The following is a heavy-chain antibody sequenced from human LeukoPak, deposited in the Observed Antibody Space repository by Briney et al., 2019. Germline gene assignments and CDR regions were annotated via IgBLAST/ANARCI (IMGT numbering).Heavy chain of an antibody. Sequence: AASVKVSCKASGYTFTSYYMHWVRQAPGQGLEWMGLINTSGTYTNYAQKFRGRVTMTRDTSTSTVYMDLSSLRSEDTAMYFCAREESGGYFDYWGQGTLVTVSS. V-gene: IGHV1-46*01. CDR3: AREESGGYFDY. J-gene: IGHJ4*02. CDR2: INTSGTYT. D-gene: IGHD2-8*02. CDR1: GYTFTSYY.